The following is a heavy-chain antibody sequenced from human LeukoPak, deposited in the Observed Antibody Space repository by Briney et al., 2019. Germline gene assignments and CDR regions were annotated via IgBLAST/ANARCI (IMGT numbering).Heavy chain of an antibody. CDR3: ARVGEYSSSWSPSTYYYYGMDV. Sequence: SETLSLTCSVSGDSMSSYYWSWIRQPPGKGLEWIGYIYYSGSTNYNPSLKSRVTISVDTSKNQFSLKLSSVTAADTAVYYCARVGEYSSSWSPSTYYYYGMDVWGQGTTVTVSS. D-gene: IGHD6-13*01. CDR2: IYYSGST. V-gene: IGHV4-59*01. CDR1: GDSMSSYY. J-gene: IGHJ6*02.